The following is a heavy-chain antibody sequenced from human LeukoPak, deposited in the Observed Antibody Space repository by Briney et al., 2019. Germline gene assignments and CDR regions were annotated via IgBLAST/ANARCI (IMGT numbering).Heavy chain of an antibody. Sequence: ASVKLSCTSSGYTFTGYYMHWVRQAPGQGLEWMGWISPNSGGTNYAQKFQGRVTMTRDTSISTAYMELSRLRSDVTAVYSCARDKKGYSSGTSCQRSQIDYWGQGTLVTVSS. CDR1: GYTFTGYY. D-gene: IGHD2-2*01. J-gene: IGHJ4*02. CDR3: ARDKKGYSSGTSCQRSQIDY. V-gene: IGHV1-2*02. CDR2: ISPNSGGT.